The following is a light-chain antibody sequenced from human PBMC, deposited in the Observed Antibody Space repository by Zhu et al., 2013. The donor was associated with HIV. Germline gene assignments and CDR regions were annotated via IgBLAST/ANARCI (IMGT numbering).Light chain of an antibody. V-gene: IGKV3-20*01. J-gene: IGKJ1*01. CDR2: GAS. CDR1: QSVRSTC. CDR3: QQYDNWPRT. Sequence: EIVLTQSPGTLSLSPGERATLSCRASQSVRSTCLAWYQQKPGQSPRLLIYGASTRATGIPVRFGGSGSGTRFTLTISNLQSEDFAIYYCQQYDNWPRTFGQGTKVEIK.